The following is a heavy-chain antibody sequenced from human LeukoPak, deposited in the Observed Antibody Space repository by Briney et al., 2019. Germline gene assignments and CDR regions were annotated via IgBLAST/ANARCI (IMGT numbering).Heavy chain of an antibody. V-gene: IGHV4-30-4*01. CDR1: GGSISSGDYY. CDR3: ARVSMVTNLDY. Sequence: ASQTLSLTCTVSGGSISSGDYYWSWIRQPPGKGLEWIGYIYYSGSTYYNPSLKSRVTISVDTSKNQFSLKLSSVTAADTAVYYCARVSMVTNLDYWGQGTLVTVSS. J-gene: IGHJ4*02. CDR2: IYYSGST. D-gene: IGHD4-23*01.